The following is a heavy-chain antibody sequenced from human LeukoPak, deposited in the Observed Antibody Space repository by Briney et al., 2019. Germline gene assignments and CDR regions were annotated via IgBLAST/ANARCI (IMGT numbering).Heavy chain of an antibody. D-gene: IGHD4-17*01. V-gene: IGHV4-4*02. CDR1: GGSISSSNW. CDR2: MYYTGTI. CDR3: ARRRYGDYFDY. Sequence: SETLSLTCAVSGGSISSSNWWSWVREPPGKGLEWIGTMYYTGTIYYNPSLKSRVTISVDTSKNQFSLKLSSVTAADTAVYYCARRRYGDYFDYWGQGTLVTVSS. J-gene: IGHJ4*02.